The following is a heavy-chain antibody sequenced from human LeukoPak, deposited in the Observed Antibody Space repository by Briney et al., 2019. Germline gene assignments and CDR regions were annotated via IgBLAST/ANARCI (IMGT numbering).Heavy chain of an antibody. CDR1: GFTFRSHA. CDR2: IYENGGTT. J-gene: IGHJ4*02. Sequence: GGSLRLSCVGSGFTFRSHAMSWVRQAPEKGLEFVSGIYENGGTTYYADSVKGRFSISRDNSKNTLYLQMNSLRAEDTAVYYCAKEFRYYFDYWGQGTLVTVSS. V-gene: IGHV3-23*01. CDR3: AKEFRYYFDY. D-gene: IGHD3-10*01.